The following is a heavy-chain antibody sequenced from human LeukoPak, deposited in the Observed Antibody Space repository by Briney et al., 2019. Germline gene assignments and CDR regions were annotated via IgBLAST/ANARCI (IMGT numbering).Heavy chain of an antibody. CDR3: ARGKIWSPVYLSH. CDR2: IYSSGTT. V-gene: IGHV4-59*01. Sequence: PSETLSLTCTVSGGSISNYYWNWMRQTPGKGLEWIGYIYSSGTTNYNPSLKSRVTISMDTSKNQFSLKLSSVTAADTAVYYCARGKIWSPVYLSHWGQGTLVTVSS. J-gene: IGHJ4*02. D-gene: IGHD3-10*01. CDR1: GGSISNYY.